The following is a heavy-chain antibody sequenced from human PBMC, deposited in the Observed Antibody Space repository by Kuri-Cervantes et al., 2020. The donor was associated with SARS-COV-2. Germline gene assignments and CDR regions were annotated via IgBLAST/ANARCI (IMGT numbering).Heavy chain of an antibody. CDR3: ARGVVVVPAAINYYYYYYMDV. J-gene: IGHJ6*03. D-gene: IGHD2-2*02. CDR1: GYTFTSYD. CDR2: MNPNSGNT. Sequence: ASVKVSCKASGYTFTSYDINWVRQVTGQGLEWMGWMNPNSGNTGYAQKFQGRVTITRNTSISTAYMELSSLRSEDTAVYYCARGVVVVPAAINYYYYYYMDVWGKGTTVTVSS. V-gene: IGHV1-8*03.